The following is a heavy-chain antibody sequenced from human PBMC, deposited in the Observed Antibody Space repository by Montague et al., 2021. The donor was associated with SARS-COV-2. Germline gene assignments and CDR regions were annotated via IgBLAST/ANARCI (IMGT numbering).Heavy chain of an antibody. CDR3: ARHTTGSGNAFDI. Sequence: SETLSLTCTVSGGPISSTSYYWGWIRQPPGKGLEWIGSISYSGSTYYKSSLKSRVTISVDTSKNQFSLRLSSVTAADTAVYYCARHTTGSGNAFDIWGQGTMVTVSS. J-gene: IGHJ3*02. V-gene: IGHV4-39*01. D-gene: IGHD3-10*01. CDR2: ISYSGST. CDR1: GGPISSTSYY.